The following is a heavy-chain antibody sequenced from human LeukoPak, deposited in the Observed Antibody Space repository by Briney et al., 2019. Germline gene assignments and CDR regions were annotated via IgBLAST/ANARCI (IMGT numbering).Heavy chain of an antibody. CDR2: INPDGSTT. Sequence: GGSLRLSCAASGFTFGEYAMHWVRQAPGKGLVWVSRINPDGSTTTYADSVKGRFTISRDNAKNTLYLQMDSLRAEDTAVYYCARGKYTSNWDDAFNIWGQGTMVTVSS. J-gene: IGHJ3*02. CDR1: GFTFGEYA. D-gene: IGHD4-11*01. CDR3: ARGKYTSNWDDAFNI. V-gene: IGHV3-74*01.